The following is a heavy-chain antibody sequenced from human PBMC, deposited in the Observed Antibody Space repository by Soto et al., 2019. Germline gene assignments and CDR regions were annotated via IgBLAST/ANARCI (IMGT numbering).Heavy chain of an antibody. CDR2: ILNSGSP. CDR1: GASIYNGGYF. Sequence: QVQLQESGPGLVRPSQTLSLTCSVSGASIYNGGYFWSCIRQSPGKGLEWIGHILNSGSPYNNPSMESRVTISADTSMHQFSLALTSVTAADTAMYYCARGSTTENVDSWCKGILVTVYS. J-gene: IGHJ4*02. CDR3: ARGSTTENVDS. V-gene: IGHV4-30-4*01.